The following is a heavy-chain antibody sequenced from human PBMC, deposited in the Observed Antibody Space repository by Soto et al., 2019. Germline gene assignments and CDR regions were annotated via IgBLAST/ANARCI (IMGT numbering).Heavy chain of an antibody. V-gene: IGHV3-11*01. J-gene: IGHJ6*04. D-gene: IGHD2-15*01. CDR2: ISSSGSTI. CDR3: AREPIVVEPSGLDV. Sequence: GGSLRLSCAASGFTFSDYYMSWIRQAPGKGLEWVSYISSSGSTIYYADSVKGRFTISRDNAKNSLYLQMNSLRAEDTAVYYCAREPIVVEPSGLDVWGKGTTVTVSS. CDR1: GFTFSDYY.